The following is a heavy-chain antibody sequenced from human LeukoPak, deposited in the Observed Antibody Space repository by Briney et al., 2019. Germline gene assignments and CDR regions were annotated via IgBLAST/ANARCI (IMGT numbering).Heavy chain of an antibody. CDR3: TRESSSWYPGGSIPDDFDY. V-gene: IGHV3-49*03. CDR1: GFTFGDYA. CDR2: IRSKAYGGTT. Sequence: GGSLRLSCTASGFTFGDYAMSWFRQAPGKGLEWVGFIRSKAYGGTTEYAASVKGRFTISRDDSKSIAYLQMNSLKTEDTAVYYCTRESSSWYPGGSIPDDFDYWGQGTLVTVSS. J-gene: IGHJ4*02. D-gene: IGHD6-13*01.